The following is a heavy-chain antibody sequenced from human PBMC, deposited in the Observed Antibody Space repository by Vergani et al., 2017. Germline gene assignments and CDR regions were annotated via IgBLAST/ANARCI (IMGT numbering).Heavy chain of an antibody. CDR2: IYYSGST. Sequence: QLQLQESGPGLVKPSETLSLTCTVSGGSISSSSYYWGCIRQPPGKGLEWIGSIYYSGSTYYNPSLKSRVTISVDTSKNQFSLKLSTVTAADTAVYYCARPRTGTTLYFDYWGQGTLVTVSS. J-gene: IGHJ4*02. D-gene: IGHD1-7*01. V-gene: IGHV4-39*01. CDR3: ARPRTGTTLYFDY. CDR1: GGSISSSSYY.